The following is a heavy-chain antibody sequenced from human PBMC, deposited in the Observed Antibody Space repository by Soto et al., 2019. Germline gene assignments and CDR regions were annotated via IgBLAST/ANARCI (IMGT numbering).Heavy chain of an antibody. J-gene: IGHJ6*02. CDR1: GDSVSSNSAA. CDR2: TYYRSKWYN. CDR3: ARAKGVGYCSGGSCYSIDYYYYGMDV. D-gene: IGHD2-15*01. V-gene: IGHV6-1*01. Sequence: PSQTLSLTCAISGDSVSSNSAAWNWNRQSPSRGLEWLGRTYYRSKWYNDYAVSVKSRITINPDTSKNQFSLQLNSVTPEDTAVYYCARAKGVGYCSGGSCYSIDYYYYGMDVWGQGTTVTVSS.